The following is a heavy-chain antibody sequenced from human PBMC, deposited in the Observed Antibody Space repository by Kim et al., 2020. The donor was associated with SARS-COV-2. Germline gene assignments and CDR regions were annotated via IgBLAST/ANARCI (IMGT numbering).Heavy chain of an antibody. CDR3: AKRTPGGGPPGFDY. D-gene: IGHD1-1*01. J-gene: IGHJ4*02. V-gene: IGHV3-23*01. Sequence: AGSVKGRFTISRDNSKNTLYLQMNSLRAEDTAVYYCAKRTPGGGPPGFDYWGQGTLVTVSS.